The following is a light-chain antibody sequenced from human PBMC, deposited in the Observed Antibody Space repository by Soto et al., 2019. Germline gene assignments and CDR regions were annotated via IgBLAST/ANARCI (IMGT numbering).Light chain of an antibody. CDR3: CSYTNSAYV. CDR1: SSDVGAYNY. CDR2: DVS. Sequence: QSVLTQPRSVSGSPGQSVTISCTGTSSDVGAYNYVSWYQQHPAKAPNLMIYDVSKRPSGVPDRFSGSKSGNTASLTISGLQAEDEGDYYCCSYTNSAYVFGTGTK. V-gene: IGLV2-11*01. J-gene: IGLJ1*01.